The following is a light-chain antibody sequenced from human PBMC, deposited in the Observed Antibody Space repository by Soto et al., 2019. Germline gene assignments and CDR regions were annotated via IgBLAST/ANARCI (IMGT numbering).Light chain of an antibody. J-gene: IGKJ2*01. CDR2: SSS. CDR1: QYINTW. Sequence: DIQMTQSPSTLSASVGDRVIITCRASQYINTWLAWYKQKPGRAPKLLIYSSSSLESGVPSRFSGSGSGSEFTLTISSLQSDDFATYYCQQYQGFPFTFGQGTKLEI. CDR3: QQYQGFPFT. V-gene: IGKV1-5*03.